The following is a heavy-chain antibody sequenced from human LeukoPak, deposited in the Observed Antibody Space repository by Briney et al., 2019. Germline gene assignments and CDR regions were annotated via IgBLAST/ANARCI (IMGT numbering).Heavy chain of an antibody. CDR3: GRETDFGVVTN. V-gene: IGHV6-1*01. Sequence: QTLSLTCAISGDSVSSNGASWNWIRQSPSRGLEWLGRTYYRSQQWHSDYAPSVKGRITLNPDTSKNQFSLQLNSKTPEDTAVYYCGRETDFGVVTNWGQGTLVTVSS. CDR1: GDSVSSNGAS. J-gene: IGHJ4*02. CDR2: TYYRSQQWHS. D-gene: IGHD3-3*01.